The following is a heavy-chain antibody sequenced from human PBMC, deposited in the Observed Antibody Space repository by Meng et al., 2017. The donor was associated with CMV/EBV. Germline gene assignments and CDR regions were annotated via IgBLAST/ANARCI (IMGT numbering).Heavy chain of an antibody. V-gene: IGHV1-2*02. D-gene: IGHD3-22*01. CDR3: AIPYDSSGYYFPGTDY. CDR1: GNTCTGYY. Sequence: SGNTCTGYYMHWVRQAAGAGLEWMGWIKPNSGGTNYAQKLQGRVTMTRDTSISTAYMELSRLRSDDTAVYYCAIPYDSSGYYFPGTDYWGQGTLVTVSS. CDR2: IKPNSGGT. J-gene: IGHJ4*02.